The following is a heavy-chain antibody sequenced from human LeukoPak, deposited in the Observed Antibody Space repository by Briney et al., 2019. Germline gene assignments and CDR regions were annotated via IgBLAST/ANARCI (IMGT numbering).Heavy chain of an antibody. J-gene: IGHJ4*02. D-gene: IGHD5-24*01. V-gene: IGHV3-7*01. CDR1: GLTFRSYW. CDR2: INQDGSEK. Sequence: GGSLRLSCAVSGLTFRSYWMSWVRQAPGKGLEWVANINQDGSEKYFVDSVKGRFTISRDNAKNSLHLQMNTLRGEDTAVYYCARERDGRFSDYWGQGTLVTVSS. CDR3: ARERDGRFSDY.